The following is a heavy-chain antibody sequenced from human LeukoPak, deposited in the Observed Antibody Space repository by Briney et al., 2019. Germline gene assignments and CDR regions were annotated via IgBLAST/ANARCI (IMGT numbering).Heavy chain of an antibody. D-gene: IGHD5-24*01. CDR1: GFTFSSYE. J-gene: IGHJ4*02. CDR3: ATTPEMATITLLDY. CDR2: ISSSGSTI. Sequence: GGSLRLSCAASGFTFSSYEMNWVRQAPGKGLEWVSYISSSGSTINYADSVKGRFTISRDNAKNSLYLQMNSLRAEDTAVYYCATTPEMATITLLDYWGQGTLVTVSS. V-gene: IGHV3-48*03.